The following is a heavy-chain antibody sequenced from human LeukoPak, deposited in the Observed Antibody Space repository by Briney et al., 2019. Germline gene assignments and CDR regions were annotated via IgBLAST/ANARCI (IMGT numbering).Heavy chain of an antibody. D-gene: IGHD3-10*01. CDR2: ISSSSSTI. Sequence: PGGSLRLSCAASGFTFSSYSMNWVRQAPGKGLEWVSYISSSSSTIYYADSVKGRFTISRDNAKNSPYLQMNSLRAEDTAVYYCARVQITMVRGVMLYYYYGMDVWGQGTTVTVSS. CDR3: ARVQITMVRGVMLYYYYGMDV. J-gene: IGHJ6*02. V-gene: IGHV3-48*01. CDR1: GFTFSSYS.